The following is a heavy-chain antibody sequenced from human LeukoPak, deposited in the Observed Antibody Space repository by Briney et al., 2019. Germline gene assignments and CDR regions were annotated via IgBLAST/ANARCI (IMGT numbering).Heavy chain of an antibody. CDR1: GFTFSSYW. D-gene: IGHD3-3*01. J-gene: IGHJ4*02. V-gene: IGHV3-7*01. CDR3: AKPGFLEWPPPRD. CDR2: IKQDGSEK. Sequence: GGSLRLSCAASGFTFSSYWMSWVRQAPGKGLEWVATIKQDGSEKYYVDSVKGRFTISRDNAKNSLYLQMNSLRAEDTAVYYCAKPGFLEWPPPRDWGQGTLVTVSS.